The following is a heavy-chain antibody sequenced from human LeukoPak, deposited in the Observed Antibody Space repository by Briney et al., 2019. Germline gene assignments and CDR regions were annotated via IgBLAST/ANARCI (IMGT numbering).Heavy chain of an antibody. Sequence: GGSLRLSCAASAFTFSSYSMNWVRQAPGKGLEWVSCISSSSNYIYYADSVKGRFTISRDNAKNSLYLQMNSLSAEDTAVYYCATTIVTGYWGQGTLVTVSS. CDR3: ATTIVTGY. CDR2: ISSSSNYI. J-gene: IGHJ4*02. CDR1: AFTFSSYS. V-gene: IGHV3-21*01. D-gene: IGHD1-14*01.